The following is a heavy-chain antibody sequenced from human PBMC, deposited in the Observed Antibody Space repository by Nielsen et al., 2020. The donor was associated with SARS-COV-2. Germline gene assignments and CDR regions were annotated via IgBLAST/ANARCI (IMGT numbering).Heavy chain of an antibody. D-gene: IGHD3-3*01. J-gene: IGHJ4*02. Sequence: SETLSLTCTVSGGSISSGGYYWSWIRQHPGKGLEWIGYIYYSGSTNYNPSLKSRVTISVDTSKNQFSLKLSSVTAADTAVYYCARAGGITIFGVVSHFDYWGQGTLVTVSS. CDR3: ARAGGITIFGVVSHFDY. CDR1: GGSISSGGYY. CDR2: IYYSGST. V-gene: IGHV4-61*08.